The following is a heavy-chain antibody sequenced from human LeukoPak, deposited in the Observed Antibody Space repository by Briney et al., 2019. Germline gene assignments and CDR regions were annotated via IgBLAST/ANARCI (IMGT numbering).Heavy chain of an antibody. V-gene: IGHV1-69*05. Sequence: SVRVSCEASGGTFSSYAISWVREAPGKGLEWMGGIIPIFGTANYAQKFQGRVTITTDESTSTAYMELSSLRSEDTAVYYCARSGDSSGWDFDYWGQGTLVTVSS. CDR3: ARSGDSSGWDFDY. D-gene: IGHD6-19*01. J-gene: IGHJ4*02. CDR1: GGTFSSYA. CDR2: IIPIFGTA.